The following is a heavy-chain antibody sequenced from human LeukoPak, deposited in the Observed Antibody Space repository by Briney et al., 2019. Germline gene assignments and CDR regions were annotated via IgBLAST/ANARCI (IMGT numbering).Heavy chain of an antibody. V-gene: IGHV4-59*01. CDR2: IFYTGGT. D-gene: IGHD2-15*01. CDR3: ARDGSGGLLGY. CDR1: GGFISNYY. Sequence: SETLSLTCTVSGGFISNYYWNWIRQPPGKGLEWIGYIFYTGGTNYNPSLKSRVTISVDTSKNQLSLKLSSVTAADTAVYYCARDGSGGLLGYWGQGTLVTVSS. J-gene: IGHJ4*02.